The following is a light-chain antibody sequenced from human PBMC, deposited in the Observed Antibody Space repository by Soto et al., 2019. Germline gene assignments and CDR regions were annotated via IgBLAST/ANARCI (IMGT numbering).Light chain of an antibody. CDR2: DAS. CDR3: QQCNTDRP. CDR1: QRISSG. V-gene: IGKV1-13*02. J-gene: IGKJ4*01. Sequence: ALPLTQAPSSLSASVADRVTFTCRAGQRISSGLAWYRQKPGKRPTLLIYDASRLESGVPSRFSGSGSGTDFTLTICRRQPADFATYHCQQCNTDRPCGGGT.